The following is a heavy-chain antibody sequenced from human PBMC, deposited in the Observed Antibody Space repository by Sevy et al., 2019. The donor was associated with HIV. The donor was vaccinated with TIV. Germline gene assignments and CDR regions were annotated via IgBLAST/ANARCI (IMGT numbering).Heavy chain of an antibody. CDR1: GFTFSIYS. CDR3: AREGSTKPHDY. D-gene: IGHD2-8*01. J-gene: IGHJ4*02. CDR2: FSFGCGQI. V-gene: IGHV3-23*01. Sequence: GGSLRLSCAASGFTFSIYSMSWVRQAPGKGLEWVSTFSFGCGQINYADSVKGRFTISRDNSKNTLYLQMNSLSAEDTAVYYCAREGSTKPHDYWGQGTLVTVSS.